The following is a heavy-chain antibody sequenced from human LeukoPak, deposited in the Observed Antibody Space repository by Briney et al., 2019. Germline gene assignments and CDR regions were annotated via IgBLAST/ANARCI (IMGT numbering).Heavy chain of an antibody. V-gene: IGHV3-9*01. J-gene: IGHJ6*03. Sequence: PGGSLRLSCAASGFTFDDYAMHWVRQGPGKGLEWVSGISWNSGSIGYADSVKGRFTISRDNAKNSLYLQMNSLRAEDTALYYCAKAAPFSDYIDVWGKGTTVTVS. D-gene: IGHD3-10*01. CDR1: GFTFDDYA. CDR3: AKAAPFSDYIDV. CDR2: ISWNSGSI.